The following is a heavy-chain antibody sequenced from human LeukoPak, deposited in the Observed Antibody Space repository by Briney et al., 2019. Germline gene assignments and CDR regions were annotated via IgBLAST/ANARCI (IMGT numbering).Heavy chain of an antibody. CDR1: GDSVSSNSAA. V-gene: IGHV6-1*01. CDR3: ARAARYSSSNHVFDY. D-gene: IGHD6-13*01. CDR2: TYYRSKWYN. Sequence: SQTLSLTCAISGDSVSSNSAAWIWIRQSPSRGLEWLGRTYYRSKWYNDYALSVKSRITIDPDTSKNPFSLQLHSVTPEDTAMYYCARAARYSSSNHVFDYWGQGTLVTVSS. J-gene: IGHJ4*02.